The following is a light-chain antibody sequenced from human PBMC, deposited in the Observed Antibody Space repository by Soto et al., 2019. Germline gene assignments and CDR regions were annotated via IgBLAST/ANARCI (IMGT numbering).Light chain of an antibody. Sequence: QSALTQPASVSVSPGQTITISCTGTTSDVGGDHYVSWYHQHPGKAPKLMIYDVSNRPSGVSNRFSGSNSGDTASLTISGLQADDDAAYYYCLYTTSSARVFGTGTKLTVL. CDR2: DVS. CDR3: CLYTTSSARV. CDR1: TSDVGGDHY. V-gene: IGLV2-14*01. J-gene: IGLJ1*01.